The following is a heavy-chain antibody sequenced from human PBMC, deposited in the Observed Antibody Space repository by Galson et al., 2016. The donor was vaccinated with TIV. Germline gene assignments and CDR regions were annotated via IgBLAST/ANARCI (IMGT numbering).Heavy chain of an antibody. Sequence: PLRLSCAASGFTFSSHWMHWVRQSPGKGLVWVSRINSDGNRRTYADSVKGRFTISRDNAKNILYLQLNSLRVEDTAVYYCSRGVGRAIAAAGFRWLDPWGQGTQVIVSS. CDR3: SRGVGRAIAAAGFRWLDP. D-gene: IGHD6-13*01. CDR2: INSDGNRR. V-gene: IGHV3-74*01. CDR1: GFTFSSHW. J-gene: IGHJ5*02.